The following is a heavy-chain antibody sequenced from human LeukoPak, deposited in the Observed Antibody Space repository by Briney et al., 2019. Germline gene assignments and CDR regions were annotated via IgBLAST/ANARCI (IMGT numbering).Heavy chain of an antibody. D-gene: IGHD1-26*01. Sequence: GRSLRLSCAASGFTFSSYAMHWVRQAPGKGLEWVANIKQDGSEKYYVDSVKGRFTISRDNAKNSLYLQMNSLRAEDTAVYYCAREPEGATLDYWGQGTLVTVSS. V-gene: IGHV3-7*01. CDR2: IKQDGSEK. J-gene: IGHJ4*02. CDR3: AREPEGATLDY. CDR1: GFTFSSYA.